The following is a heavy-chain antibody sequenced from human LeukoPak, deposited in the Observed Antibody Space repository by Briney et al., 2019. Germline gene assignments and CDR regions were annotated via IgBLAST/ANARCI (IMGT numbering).Heavy chain of an antibody. CDR1: GASISSYS. CDR3: ARDQWWQFIAVAITSYFDW. V-gene: IGHV3-7*01. D-gene: IGHD6-19*01. CDR2: IKPDGSEK. Sequence: ETLSLTCSVSGASISSYSWSWVRQAPGKGLEWVANIKPDGSEKYYVDSVKGRFTISRDNAKNSLYLQMNSLRAEDTAVYYCARDQWWQFIAVAITSYFDWWGQGTLVTVSS. J-gene: IGHJ4*02.